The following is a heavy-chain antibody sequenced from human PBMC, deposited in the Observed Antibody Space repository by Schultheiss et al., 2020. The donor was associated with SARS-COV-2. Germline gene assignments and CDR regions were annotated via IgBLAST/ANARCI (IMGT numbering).Heavy chain of an antibody. V-gene: IGHV3-64D*06. J-gene: IGHJ6*02. CDR1: GFTFRSHA. D-gene: IGHD6-19*01. CDR3: VKEGIAVAGRLDYHYGMDV. Sequence: GGSLRLSCAASGFTFRSHAMHWVRQAPGTGLESVSAISSDGGGTHYADSVKGRFTISRDNSKNTLYLQMSSLRTEDTAVYYCVKEGIAVAGRLDYHYGMDVWGQGTTVTVSS. CDR2: ISSDGGGT.